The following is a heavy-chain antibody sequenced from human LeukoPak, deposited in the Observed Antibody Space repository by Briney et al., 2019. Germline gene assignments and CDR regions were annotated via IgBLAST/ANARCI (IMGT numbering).Heavy chain of an antibody. CDR3: AKGVSTSSGYSRLEY. CDR1: GFTFSIS. D-gene: IGHD3-3*01. J-gene: IGHJ4*02. CDR2: ISASGGSI. Sequence: GGSLRLSCVASGFTFSISMSWVRQAPGKGLEWVSAISASGGSIYYADSVKGRFTISRDNSKNTLYLQMNSLRAEDTAVYYCAKGVSTSSGYSRLEYWGQGTLITVSS. V-gene: IGHV3-23*01.